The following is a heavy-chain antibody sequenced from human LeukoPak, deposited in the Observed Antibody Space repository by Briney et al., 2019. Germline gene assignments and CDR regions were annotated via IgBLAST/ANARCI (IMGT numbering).Heavy chain of an antibody. D-gene: IGHD6-13*01. V-gene: IGHV3-30*02. Sequence: GGSLRLSCAASGFTFSSYGMHWVRQAPGKGLEWVAFIRYDGSNKYYADSVKGRFTISRDNSKKTLYLQMNSLRAEDTAVYYCAKGNRIAAAGPRGQGYWGQGTLVTVSS. CDR2: IRYDGSNK. CDR1: GFTFSSYG. J-gene: IGHJ4*02. CDR3: AKGNRIAAAGPRGQGY.